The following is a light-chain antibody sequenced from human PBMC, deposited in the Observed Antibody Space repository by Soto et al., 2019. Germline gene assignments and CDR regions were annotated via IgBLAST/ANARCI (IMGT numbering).Light chain of an antibody. J-gene: IGLJ1*01. CDR1: SSDVAAYNY. CDR2: DVS. CDR3: CSYSISTAYL. V-gene: IGLV2-11*01. Sequence: QSALTQPRSVSGSPGQSVTISCTGTSSDVAAYNYVSWYQQHPGKAPKLLICDVSRRPSGVPDRFSGSKSGNTASLTISGLQAEDEADYYCCSYSISTAYLFGTGTKVTVL.